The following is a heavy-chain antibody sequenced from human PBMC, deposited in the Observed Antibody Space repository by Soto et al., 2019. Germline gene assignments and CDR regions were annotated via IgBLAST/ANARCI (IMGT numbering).Heavy chain of an antibody. CDR1: GDSISSYY. Sequence: SETLSLTCTVSGDSISSYYWSWIRQPPGKGLEWIGYLYYSGSTNYNPSLKSRATISVDTSKNQFSLKLSSVTAADTAVYYCARAIAVAANWFDPWGQGTLVTVSS. CDR2: LYYSGST. CDR3: ARAIAVAANWFDP. J-gene: IGHJ5*02. V-gene: IGHV4-59*01. D-gene: IGHD6-19*01.